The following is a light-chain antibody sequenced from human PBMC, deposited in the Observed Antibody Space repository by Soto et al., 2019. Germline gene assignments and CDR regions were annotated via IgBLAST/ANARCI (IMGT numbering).Light chain of an antibody. Sequence: EIVMTQSPATLSVSPGERATLSCRASQSVRSKLAWYQQKPGQAPRLLIYDASTRAPGVPARFSGSGSGTDFTLTISSLQPDDSATYYCQQSFSPLWTFGQGTKVEV. CDR2: DAS. J-gene: IGKJ1*01. CDR1: QSVRSK. V-gene: IGKV3-15*01. CDR3: QQSFSPLWT.